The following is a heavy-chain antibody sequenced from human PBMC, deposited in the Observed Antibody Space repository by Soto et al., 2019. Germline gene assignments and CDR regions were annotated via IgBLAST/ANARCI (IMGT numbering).Heavy chain of an antibody. J-gene: IGHJ4*02. V-gene: IGHV1-69*12. CDR2: IVPIVDTS. CDR1: GGTFSSYA. D-gene: IGHD2-15*01. CDR3: VSVVAIPAHPDN. Sequence: QVQLVQSGAEVKQPASSVKVSCKASGGTFSSYAISWVRQAPGQGLEWMGGIVPIVDTSTYAQKFQGRVTITADESTSTAYMELSSLRSDETAIYYCVSVVAIPAHPDNWGQGTLVTVSS.